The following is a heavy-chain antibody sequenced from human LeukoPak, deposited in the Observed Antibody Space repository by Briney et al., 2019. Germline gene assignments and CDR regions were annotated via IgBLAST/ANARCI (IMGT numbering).Heavy chain of an antibody. CDR3: AKGPQLNSGYHPDY. V-gene: IGHV3-23*01. J-gene: IGHJ4*02. D-gene: IGHD3-22*01. CDR2: ITGSDDRT. CDR1: GFTFSSAA. Sequence: GGSPRLSCAASGFTFSSAARTWVRQAPGKGLEWVSTITGSDDRTYYADSVKGRFTISRDYSKNTLHLQMNSLRVEDTAIFYCAKGPQLNSGYHPDYWGQGILVTVSS.